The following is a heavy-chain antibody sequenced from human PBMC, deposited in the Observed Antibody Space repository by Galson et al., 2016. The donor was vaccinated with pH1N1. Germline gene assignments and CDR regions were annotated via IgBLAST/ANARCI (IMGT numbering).Heavy chain of an antibody. CDR3: AITPTSVVTVYSPFDV. CDR2: IIPILGPT. D-gene: IGHD4-23*01. V-gene: IGHV1-69*13. CDR1: EGTFTSST. J-gene: IGHJ6*02. Sequence: SVKVSCKVSEGTFTSSTITWVRHAPGQGLEWVGDIIPILGPTTYALKFQGRVTLTADGSLHTAFMELSGRTSQDTAVYYCAITPTSVVTVYSPFDVWGQGTTGTVSS.